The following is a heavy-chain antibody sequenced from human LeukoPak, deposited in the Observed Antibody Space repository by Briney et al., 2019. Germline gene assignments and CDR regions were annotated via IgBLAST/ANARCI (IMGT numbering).Heavy chain of an antibody. CDR2: ISDYNGNT. Sequence: ASVKVSCKAYGYTFTSYGISWVRQAPGQGLEWMGWISDYNGNTNYAQKLQGRVTMTTDTSTSTAYMELRSLRSDDTAVYYCARDGGYDYVWGSYRYEDYWGQGTLVTVSS. J-gene: IGHJ4*02. CDR3: ARDGGYDYVWGSYRYEDY. V-gene: IGHV1-18*01. CDR1: GYTFTSYG. D-gene: IGHD3-16*02.